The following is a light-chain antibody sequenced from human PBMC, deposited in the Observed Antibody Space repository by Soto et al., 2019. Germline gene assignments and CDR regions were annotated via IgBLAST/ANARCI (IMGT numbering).Light chain of an antibody. CDR3: QQRSNWPPYT. CDR1: QSVSSY. CDR2: DAS. J-gene: IGKJ2*01. Sequence: EIVLTQSPATLSLSPRERATLSCRASQSVSSYLAWYQQKPGQAPRLLIYDASNWATGIPARFSGSGSGTDFTLTISSLEPEDFAVYYCQQRSNWPPYTFGQGTKLEIK. V-gene: IGKV3-11*01.